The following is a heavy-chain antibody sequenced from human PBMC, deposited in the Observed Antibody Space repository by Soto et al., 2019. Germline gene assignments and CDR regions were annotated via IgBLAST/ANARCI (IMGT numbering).Heavy chain of an antibody. D-gene: IGHD5-12*01. CDR2: ISYDGSNK. J-gene: IGHJ4*02. V-gene: IGHV3-30*18. CDR1: GFTFSSYG. CDR3: AKDEDSGYDLSVCDY. Sequence: PGGSLRLSCAASGFTFSSYGMHWVRQAPGKGLEWVAVISYDGSNKYYADSVKGRFTISRDNSKNTLYLQMNSLRAEDTAVYYCAKDEDSGYDLSVCDYWGQGTLVTVSS.